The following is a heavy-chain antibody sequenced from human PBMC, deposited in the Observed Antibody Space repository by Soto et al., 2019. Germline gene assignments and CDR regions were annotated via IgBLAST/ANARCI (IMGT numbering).Heavy chain of an antibody. CDR2: IYYSGST. V-gene: IGHV4-39*01. CDR1: GGSISISTYY. CDR3: ARPPTASLDAFEI. J-gene: IGHJ3*02. Sequence: SETLSLTCTVSGGSISISTYYWGWIRQPPGKGLEWIGSIYYSGSTYYNPSLKSRVTISVDTSKNQFSLNLNSVTAADTAVYYCARPPTASLDAFEIWGQGTMVTVSS.